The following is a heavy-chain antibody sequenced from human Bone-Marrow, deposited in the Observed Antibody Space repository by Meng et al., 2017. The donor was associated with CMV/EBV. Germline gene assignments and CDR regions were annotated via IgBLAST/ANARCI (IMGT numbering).Heavy chain of an antibody. V-gene: IGHV1-2*02. Sequence: GESLKISCKASGYTFTGYYMHWVRQAPGQGLEWMGWINPNSGGTNYAQKFQGRVTMTRDTSISTAYMELSRLRSDDTAVYYCARDLDIVVVPAALNWFDPWGQGPRVTGYS. CDR2: INPNSGGT. J-gene: IGHJ5*02. CDR1: GYTFTGYY. CDR3: ARDLDIVVVPAALNWFDP. D-gene: IGHD2-2*03.